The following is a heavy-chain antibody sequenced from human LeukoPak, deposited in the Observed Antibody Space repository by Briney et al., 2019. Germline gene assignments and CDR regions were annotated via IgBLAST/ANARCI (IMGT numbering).Heavy chain of an antibody. D-gene: IGHD3-10*01. Sequence: GGSLRLSCAASGFTFSNYDIHWVRQAPGKGLEWVAVTSSDLNVKLYADSVKGRFTISRDNSRSTLYLQMNSLRPEDTAIYYCAREGYYGSGSPPSLYFDYWGQGTLVTVSS. CDR1: GFTFSNYD. CDR2: TSSDLNVK. V-gene: IGHV3-30*03. J-gene: IGHJ4*02. CDR3: AREGYYGSGSPPSLYFDY.